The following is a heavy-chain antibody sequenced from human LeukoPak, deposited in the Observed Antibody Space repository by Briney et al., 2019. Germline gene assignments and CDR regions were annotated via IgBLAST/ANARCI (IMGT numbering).Heavy chain of an antibody. CDR1: GYTFTSYY. J-gene: IGHJ4*02. CDR2: INPSGGST. D-gene: IGHD3-10*01. V-gene: IGHV1-46*01. CDR3: ARRAQGVLDY. Sequence: ASAKVSCTASGYTFTSYYMHWARQTPRPGLDWMRIINPSGGSTSYAQKFQGRVTMTRDTSTSTVYMELSSLRSEDTAVYYCARRAQGVLDYWGQGTLVTVSS.